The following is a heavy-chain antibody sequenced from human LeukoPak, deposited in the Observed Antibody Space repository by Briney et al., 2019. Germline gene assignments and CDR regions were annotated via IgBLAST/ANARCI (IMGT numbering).Heavy chain of an antibody. CDR2: IYYSGST. CDR1: GGSISSYY. V-gene: IGHV4-59*01. Sequence: SETLSLTCTVSGGSISSYYWSWIRQPPGKGLEWIGYIYYSGSTNYNPSLKSRLTISVDRSKNQFSLKLSSVTAADTAVYYCARNAEYFQYWGQGTLVSVSS. J-gene: IGHJ1*01. CDR3: ARNAEYFQY.